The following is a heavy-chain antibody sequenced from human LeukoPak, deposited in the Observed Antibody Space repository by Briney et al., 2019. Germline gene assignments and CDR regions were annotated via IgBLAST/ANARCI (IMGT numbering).Heavy chain of an antibody. CDR1: GGSVSSGSYY. CDR3: ARDLDNGGSSIWYFDL. Sequence: ASETLSLTCTVSGGSVSSGSYYWSWIRQPPGKGLEWIGYVYHSASTNYNPSLKSRVTISVDTYKNQFSLRLTSVTAADTAVYYCARDLDNGGSSIWYFDLWGRGTLVTVSS. J-gene: IGHJ2*01. CDR2: VYHSAST. D-gene: IGHD4-23*01. V-gene: IGHV4-61*01.